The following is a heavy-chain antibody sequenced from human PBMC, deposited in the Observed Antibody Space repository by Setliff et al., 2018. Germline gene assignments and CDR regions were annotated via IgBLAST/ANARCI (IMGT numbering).Heavy chain of an antibody. CDR2: IYPADSDP. J-gene: IGHJ3*02. V-gene: IGHV5-51*01. CDR3: ARSPLDDAFDI. CDR1: GYDFFGYW. Sequence: PGESLKISCQGLGYDFFGYWIGWVRQMPGKGLELMGIIYPADSDPRYSPSFQGQVTISVDKSISTVYLHWSSLKASDTAMYYCARSPLDDAFDIWGQGTMVTVSS.